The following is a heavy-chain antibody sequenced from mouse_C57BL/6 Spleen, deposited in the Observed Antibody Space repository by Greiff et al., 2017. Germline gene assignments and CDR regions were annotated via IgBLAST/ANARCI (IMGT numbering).Heavy chain of an antibody. CDR2: INPSNGGT. Sequence: VQLQQPGTELVKPGASVKLSCKAPGYTFTSYWMHWVKQRPGQGLEWIGNINPSNGGTNYNEKFKSKATLTVDKSSSTAYMQLSSLTSEDSAVYYCARCLITTVVAPGYFDYWGQGTTLTVSS. J-gene: IGHJ2*01. D-gene: IGHD1-1*01. CDR3: ARCLITTVVAPGYFDY. V-gene: IGHV1-53*01. CDR1: GYTFTSYW.